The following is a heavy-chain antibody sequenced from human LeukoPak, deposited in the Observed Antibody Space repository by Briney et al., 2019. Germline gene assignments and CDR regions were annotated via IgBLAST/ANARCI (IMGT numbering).Heavy chain of an antibody. CDR1: GGSISSSSYY. Sequence: SETLSLTCTVSGGSISSSSYYWGWIRQPPGTGLEWIGSIYYSGSTYYNPSLKSRVTISVDTSKNQFSLKLSSVTAADTAVYYCARGSSCYYLLYWGQGTLVTVSS. D-gene: IGHD3-22*01. CDR3: ARGSSCYYLLY. J-gene: IGHJ4*02. V-gene: IGHV4-39*07. CDR2: IYYSGST.